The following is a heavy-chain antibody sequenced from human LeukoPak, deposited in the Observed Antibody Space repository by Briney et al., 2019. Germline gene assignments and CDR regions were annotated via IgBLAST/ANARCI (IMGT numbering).Heavy chain of an antibody. CDR1: GGSISSYY. J-gene: IGHJ6*02. V-gene: IGHV4-59*01. CDR3: ARASRPTSSSSHYYGMDV. D-gene: IGHD6-6*01. CDR2: IYYSGST. Sequence: PSETLSLTCTVSGGSISSYYWSWIRQPPGKGLEWIGYIYYSGSTNYNPSLKSRVTISVDTSKNQFSLKLSPVTAADTAVYYCARASRPTSSSSHYYGMDVWGQGTTVTVSS.